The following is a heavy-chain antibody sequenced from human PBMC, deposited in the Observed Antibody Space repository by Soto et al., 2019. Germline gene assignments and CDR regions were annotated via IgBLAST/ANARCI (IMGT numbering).Heavy chain of an antibody. Sequence: GGSLRLSCAASGFTFNRFTMNWVRQAPGKGLEWLSYISSSSTSIYYADSVKGRFTISRDNAKNSVYLQMNSLRVEDTAVYYCARESAWLGEFFGWFDPWGQGTLVTVSS. D-gene: IGHD3-10*01. CDR2: ISSSSTSI. CDR1: GFTFNRFT. V-gene: IGHV3-48*01. CDR3: ARESAWLGEFFGWFDP. J-gene: IGHJ5*02.